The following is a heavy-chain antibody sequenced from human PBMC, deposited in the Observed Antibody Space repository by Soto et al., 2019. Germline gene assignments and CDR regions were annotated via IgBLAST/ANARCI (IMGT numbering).Heavy chain of an antibody. Sequence: EVQLLESGGGLVQPGGSLRLSCAASGFTFSRYAMSWVRQAPGKGLEWVSAISGSGGSTYYADSVKGRFTISRDNTKTQLYLEMNSLRAEDTAVYYCAKGGDYGSGLFDPWGQGTLVTVSS. J-gene: IGHJ5*02. CDR1: GFTFSRYA. V-gene: IGHV3-23*01. CDR2: ISGSGGST. CDR3: AKGGDYGSGLFDP. D-gene: IGHD3-10*01.